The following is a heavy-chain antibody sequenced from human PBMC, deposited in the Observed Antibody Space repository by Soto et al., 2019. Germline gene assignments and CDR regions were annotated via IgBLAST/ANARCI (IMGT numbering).Heavy chain of an antibody. J-gene: IGHJ3*02. CDR2: IYPGDSDT. Sequence: LKISCKGSGYSFNSYWIGWVRQMPGKGLEWMGIIYPGDSDTRYSPSFQGQVTISADKSISTAYLQWSSLKASDTAMYYCARLRGGIQLWPFDAFDIWGQGTMVTVSS. V-gene: IGHV5-51*01. D-gene: IGHD5-18*01. CDR3: ARLRGGIQLWPFDAFDI. CDR1: GYSFNSYW.